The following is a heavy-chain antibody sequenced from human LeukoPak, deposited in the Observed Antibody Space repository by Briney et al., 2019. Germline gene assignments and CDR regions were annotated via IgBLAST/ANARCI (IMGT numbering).Heavy chain of an antibody. CDR3: ARVPRYCSGNVCSEGSGFDY. J-gene: IGHJ4*02. CDR2: IIPIFGTA. CDR1: GGTFSSYA. Sequence: GASVKVSCKASGGTFSSYAISWVRQAPGQGLEWMGGIIPIFGTANYAQKFQGRVTITADESTSTAYMELSSLRSEDTAVYYCARVPRYCSGNVCSEGSGFDYWGQGTLVTVSS. D-gene: IGHD2-15*01. V-gene: IGHV1-69*13.